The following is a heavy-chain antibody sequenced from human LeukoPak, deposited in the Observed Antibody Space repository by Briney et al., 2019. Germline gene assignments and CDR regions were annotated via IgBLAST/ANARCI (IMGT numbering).Heavy chain of an antibody. CDR2: INTNTGNP. J-gene: IGHJ5*02. CDR1: GGTFSSYA. D-gene: IGHD6-13*01. CDR3: ARDPGRMIAAAGNWFDP. V-gene: IGHV7-4-1*02. Sequence: ASVKVSCKASGGTFSSYAISWVRQAPGQGLEWMGWINTNTGNPTYAQGFTGRFVFSLDTSVSTAYLQISSLKAEDTAVYYCARDPGRMIAAAGNWFDPWGQGTLVTVSS.